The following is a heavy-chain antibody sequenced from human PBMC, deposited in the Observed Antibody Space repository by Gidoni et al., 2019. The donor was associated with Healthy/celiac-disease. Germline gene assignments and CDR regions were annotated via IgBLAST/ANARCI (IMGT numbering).Heavy chain of an antibody. V-gene: IGHV4-34*01. Sequence: QVQLQQWGAGLLKPSETLSLTCAVYGGSFSGYYWSWIRQPPGKGLEWIGEINHSGSTNYNPSLKSRVTISVDTSKNQFSLKLSSVTAADTAVYYCARGDKPRAYYDSSGYYHYYYGMDVWGQGTTVTVSS. CDR2: INHSGST. D-gene: IGHD3-22*01. CDR3: ARGDKPRAYYDSSGYYHYYYGMDV. CDR1: GGSFSGYY. J-gene: IGHJ6*02.